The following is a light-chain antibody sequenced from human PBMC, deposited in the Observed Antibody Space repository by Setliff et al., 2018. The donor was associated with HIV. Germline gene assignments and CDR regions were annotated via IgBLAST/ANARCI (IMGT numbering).Light chain of an antibody. CDR3: CSYVGRYPLV. V-gene: IGLV1-40*01. Sequence: QSVLTQPPSVSGTPGQRVTISCTGSSSNFGAGYDVHWYQQLPGTAPKLLISGNNNRPSGVPDRFSGSKSGTSASLAITGLQAEDEADYYCCSYVGRYPLVFGSGTKVTVL. J-gene: IGLJ1*01. CDR1: SSNFGAGYD. CDR2: GNN.